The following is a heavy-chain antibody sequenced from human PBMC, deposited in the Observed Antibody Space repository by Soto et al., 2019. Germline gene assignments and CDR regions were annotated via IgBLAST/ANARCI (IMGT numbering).Heavy chain of an antibody. Sequence: GVSLRLSCAASGFTFSDYYMSWIRQAPGKGLEWVSYISSSGSTIYYADSVKGRFTISRDNAKNSLYLQMNSLRAEDTAVYYCARFRHYDFWSGYYADYYYYMDVWGKGTTVTVSS. J-gene: IGHJ6*03. CDR3: ARFRHYDFWSGYYADYYYYMDV. D-gene: IGHD3-3*01. V-gene: IGHV3-11*01. CDR1: GFTFSDYY. CDR2: ISSSGSTI.